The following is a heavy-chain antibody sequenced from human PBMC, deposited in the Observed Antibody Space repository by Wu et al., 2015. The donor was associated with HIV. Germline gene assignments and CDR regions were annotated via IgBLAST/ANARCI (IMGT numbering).Heavy chain of an antibody. V-gene: IGHV1-18*01. D-gene: IGHD6-19*01. CDR1: GYTFTSYG. Sequence: QVQLVQSGPEVKKPGASVKVSCKASGYTFTSYGISWVRQAPGQGLEWMGWISAYNGNTNYAQKLQGRVTMTTDTSTNTAYMELRSLRSDDTAIYYCVRDQQWPTDYYHYYGMDVWGQGTTVTVS. CDR2: ISAYNGNT. CDR3: VRDQQWPTDYYHYYGMDV. J-gene: IGHJ6*02.